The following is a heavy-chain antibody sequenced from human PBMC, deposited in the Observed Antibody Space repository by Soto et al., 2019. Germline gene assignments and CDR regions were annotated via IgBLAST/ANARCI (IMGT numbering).Heavy chain of an antibody. CDR1: GFTFSYYA. CDR3: AKQFSPYNWFDP. V-gene: IGHV3-23*01. CDR2: ISGGGSST. J-gene: IGHJ5*02. Sequence: GGSLRLSCAASGFTFSYYAMSWVRQAPGKGLEWVSTISGGGSSTYNAGSVKGRFTISRDNSKNTLYLRMNSLRAEDTAVYYCAKQFSPYNWFDPWGQGTLVTVSS.